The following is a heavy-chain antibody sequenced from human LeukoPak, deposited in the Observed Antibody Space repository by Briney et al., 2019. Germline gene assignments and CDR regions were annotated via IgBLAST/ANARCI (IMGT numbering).Heavy chain of an antibody. J-gene: IGHJ4*02. CDR3: ARDSAGNDY. CDR2: IKQDGSEK. Sequence: GGSLRLSCAASGCTFSTYWMSWVRQAPGKGLEWVANIKQDGSEKYYVDSVKGRFTISRDNAKNSLYLQMNSLRAEDTAMYYCARDSAGNDYWGQGTLVTVSS. D-gene: IGHD6-13*01. V-gene: IGHV3-7*01. CDR1: GCTFSTYW.